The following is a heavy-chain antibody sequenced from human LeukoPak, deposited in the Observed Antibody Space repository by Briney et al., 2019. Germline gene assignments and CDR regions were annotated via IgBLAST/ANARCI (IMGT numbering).Heavy chain of an antibody. CDR1: GFTFSSYD. CDR2: IGTAGVT. CDR3: ARAGGCSGGSCYSSYFDL. Sequence: PGGSLRLSCAASGFTFSSYDMHWVRQATGKGLEWVSAIGTAGVTYYPGSVKGRFTISRENAKNSLYLQMNSLRAGDTAVYYCARAGGCSGGSCYSSYFDLWGRGTLVTVSS. D-gene: IGHD2-15*01. V-gene: IGHV3-13*04. J-gene: IGHJ2*01.